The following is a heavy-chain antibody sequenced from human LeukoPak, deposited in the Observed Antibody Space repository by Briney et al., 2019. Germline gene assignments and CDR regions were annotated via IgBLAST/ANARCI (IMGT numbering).Heavy chain of an antibody. CDR3: ARGRQDVTMIVVVMTAVSYYLDV. CDR1: GGSFSGYY. D-gene: IGHD3-22*01. CDR2: MNPSGST. J-gene: IGHJ6*03. V-gene: IGHV4-34*01. Sequence: SETLSLTCAVYGGSFSGYYWTWIRQTPEKGLEWIGEMNPSGSTSYNPSLKSRVTISVDTSKNQFSLKLNSVTAADTAVCYCARGRQDVTMIVVVMTAVSYYLDVWGKGTTVTVS.